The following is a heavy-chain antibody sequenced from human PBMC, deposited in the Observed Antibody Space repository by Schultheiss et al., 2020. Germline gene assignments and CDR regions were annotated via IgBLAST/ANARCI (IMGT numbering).Heavy chain of an antibody. CDR3: AAVKGGTVTFDY. CDR1: GGTFSSYA. CDR2: IIPILGIA. D-gene: IGHD4-17*01. J-gene: IGHJ4*02. Sequence: SVKVSCKASGGTFSSYAISWVRQAPGQGLEWMGRIIPILGIANYAQKFQGRVTITADKSTSTAYMELSSLRSEDTAVYYCAAVKGGTVTFDYWGQGTLVTVS. V-gene: IGHV1-69*04.